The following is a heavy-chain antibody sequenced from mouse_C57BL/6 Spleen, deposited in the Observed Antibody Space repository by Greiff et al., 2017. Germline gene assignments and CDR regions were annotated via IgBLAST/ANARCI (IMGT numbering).Heavy chain of an antibody. CDR2: ISDGGSYT. CDR1: GFTFSSYA. V-gene: IGHV5-4*01. Sequence: VKLMESGGGLVKPGGSLKLSCAASGFTFSSYAMSWVRQTPEKRLEWVATISDGGSYTYYPDNVKGRFTISRDNAKNNLYLQMSHLTSEDSAMYYCAREDGYYFAYWGQGTLVTVSA. J-gene: IGHJ3*01. CDR3: AREDGYYFAY. D-gene: IGHD2-3*01.